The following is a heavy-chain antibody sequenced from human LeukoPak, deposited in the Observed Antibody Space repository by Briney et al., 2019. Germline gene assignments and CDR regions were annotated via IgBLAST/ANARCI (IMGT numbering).Heavy chain of an antibody. CDR2: IIPIFGTA. J-gene: IGHJ4*02. CDR1: GGTFSSYA. D-gene: IGHD2-2*01. CDR3: ARASGIVVVPAAFDY. V-gene: IGHV1-69*13. Sequence: SVKVSCKASGGTFSSYAISWVRQAPGQWLEWMGGIIPIFGTANYAQKFQGRVTITADESTSTAYMELSSLRSEDTAVYYCARASGIVVVPAAFDYWGQGTLVTVSS.